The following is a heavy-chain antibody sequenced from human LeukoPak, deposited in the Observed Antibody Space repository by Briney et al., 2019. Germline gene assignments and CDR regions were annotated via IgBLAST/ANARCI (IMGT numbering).Heavy chain of an antibody. J-gene: IGHJ6*03. V-gene: IGHV3-30*01. CDR3: AKVVWGSYRSYYYYYYMDV. CDR1: GFTFSSYA. Sequence: GGSLRLSCAASGFTFSSYAMHWVRQAPGKGLEWVAVISYDGSNKYYADSVKGRFTISRDNSKNTLYLQMNSLRAEDTAVYYCAKVVWGSYRSYYYYYYMDVWGKGTTVTVSS. CDR2: ISYDGSNK. D-gene: IGHD3-16*02.